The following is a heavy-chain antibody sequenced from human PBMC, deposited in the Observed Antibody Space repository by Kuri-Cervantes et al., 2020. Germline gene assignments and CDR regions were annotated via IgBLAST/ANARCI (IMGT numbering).Heavy chain of an antibody. CDR2: ISSDSRTV. Sequence: GVLKISCAASGFTFSPYPMNWVRQAPGKGLEWISYISSDSRTVYYEDSVKGRFTISRDNAKNSLYLQMNSLRAEDTAVYYCARDRPPYYDFWSGYSPFDYWGQGTLVTVSS. V-gene: IGHV3-48*01. J-gene: IGHJ4*02. CDR3: ARDRPPYYDFWSGYSPFDY. D-gene: IGHD3-3*01. CDR1: GFTFSPYP.